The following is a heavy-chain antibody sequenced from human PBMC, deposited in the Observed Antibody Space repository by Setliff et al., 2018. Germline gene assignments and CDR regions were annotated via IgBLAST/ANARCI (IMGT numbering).Heavy chain of an antibody. CDR3: ARDASFGLDV. CDR1: GDSINHFF. J-gene: IGHJ6*02. D-gene: IGHD2-2*01. Sequence: ASETLSLTCSVSGDSINHFFWTWVRLSPGKGLEWIGYIYYSGGATYNPSLRGRAPIAIGASKAHFSLDLRTVTTADTAVYYCARDASFGLDVWGPGITVTVSS. V-gene: IGHV4-59*01. CDR2: IYYSGGA.